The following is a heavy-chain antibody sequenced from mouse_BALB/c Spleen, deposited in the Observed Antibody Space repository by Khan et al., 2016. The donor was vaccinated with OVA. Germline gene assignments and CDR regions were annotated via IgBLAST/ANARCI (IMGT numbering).Heavy chain of an antibody. CDR2: IYPGTGNT. Sequence: QVQLQQPGAELARPGASVKLSCKASGYTFADYYINWVKQRTGRGLEWIGEIYPGTGNTYYNEKFKGKATLTTDKSSSTAYMHLSSLTSEDSAVYFCARWGGNYKYYYALDYWGQGTSVTVSS. J-gene: IGHJ4*01. D-gene: IGHD2-1*01. CDR1: GYTFADYY. V-gene: IGHV1-77*01. CDR3: ARWGGNYKYYYALDY.